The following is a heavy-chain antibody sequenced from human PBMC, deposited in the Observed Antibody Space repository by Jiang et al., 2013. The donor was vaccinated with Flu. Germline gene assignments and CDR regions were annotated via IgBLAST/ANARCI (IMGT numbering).Heavy chain of an antibody. CDR2: IYPGDSDT. V-gene: IGHV5-51*01. Sequence: VKKPGESLKISCKGFWIQLYQLLDRLGAPDARKGLEWMGIIYPGDSDTRYSPSFQGQVTISADKSISTAYLQWSSLKASDTAMYYCARHTLAVAGTFYYYYGMDVWGQGTTVTVSS. J-gene: IGHJ6*02. D-gene: IGHD6-19*01. CDR1: IQLYQLL. CDR3: ARHTLAVAGTFYYYYGMDV.